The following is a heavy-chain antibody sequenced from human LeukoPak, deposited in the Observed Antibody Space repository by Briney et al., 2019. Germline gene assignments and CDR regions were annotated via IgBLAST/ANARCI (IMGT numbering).Heavy chain of an antibody. D-gene: IGHD4-11*01. CDR3: AGGSDYNNYPY. Sequence: GGSLRLSCAASGFTFSRYWMPWIRQAPGKGLVWVSRINSDGSSTSYADSVKGRFTISRDNAKNTLYLQINSLRVEDTAVYYCAGGSDYNNYPYWGQGTLVTVSS. J-gene: IGHJ4*02. V-gene: IGHV3-74*01. CDR1: GFTFSRYW. CDR2: INSDGSST.